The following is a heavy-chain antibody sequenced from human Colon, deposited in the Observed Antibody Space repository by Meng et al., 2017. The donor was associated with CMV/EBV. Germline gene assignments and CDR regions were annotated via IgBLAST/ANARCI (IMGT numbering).Heavy chain of an antibody. CDR3: VTGTTGYFDL. Sequence: GGSLRLSCAASGFTFSSYSMNWVRQAPGKGLEWVSSISSSSSYIYYADSVKGRFTISRDNDKNIIDLQMSSLTADDTAIYYCVTGTTGYFDLWGQGTLVTVSS. J-gene: IGHJ4*02. CDR1: GFTFSSYS. CDR2: ISSSSSYI. D-gene: IGHD1-7*01. V-gene: IGHV3-21*04.